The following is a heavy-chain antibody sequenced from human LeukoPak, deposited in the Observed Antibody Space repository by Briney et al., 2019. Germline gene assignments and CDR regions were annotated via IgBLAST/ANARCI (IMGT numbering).Heavy chain of an antibody. J-gene: IGHJ6*02. CDR2: INHSGST. Sequence: SGTLSLTCAVYGGSFSGYYWSWIRQPPGKGLEWIGEINHSGSTNYNPSLKSRVTISVDMSKNQFSLKLSSVTAADTAVYYCARGPPAKPGTGYYYGMDVWGQGTTVTVSS. CDR1: GGSFSGYY. D-gene: IGHD2-2*01. V-gene: IGHV4-34*01. CDR3: ARGPPAKPGTGYYYGMDV.